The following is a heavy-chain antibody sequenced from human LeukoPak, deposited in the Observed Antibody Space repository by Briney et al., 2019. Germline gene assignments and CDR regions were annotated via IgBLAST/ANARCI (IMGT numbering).Heavy chain of an antibody. CDR1: GFTFSNYW. CDR3: ARDRSSSNWDQYYYYGMDV. D-gene: IGHD6-13*01. CDR2: INSDGSST. V-gene: IGHV3-74*01. Sequence: GGSLRLSCAASGFTFSNYWMHWVRQAPGKGLVWVSRINSDGSSTNYADSVKGRVTISRDNARNTLFLQMNSLRAEDTAVYYCARDRSSSNWDQYYYYGMDVWGQGTTVTVSS. J-gene: IGHJ6*02.